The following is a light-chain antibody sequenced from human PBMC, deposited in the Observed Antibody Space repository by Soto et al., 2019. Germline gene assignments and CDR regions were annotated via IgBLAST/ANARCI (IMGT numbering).Light chain of an antibody. CDR2: GAS. V-gene: IGKV3-11*01. Sequence: EIVLTQSPATLSLSPGERATLSCRASQSISSFLAWYQQKPGQAPRLLIYGASNRATGIPARFSGSGSGTDFTLTISSLEPEDFAVYYCQQHFNGPITFGQGTRLEI. CDR3: QQHFNGPIT. CDR1: QSISSF. J-gene: IGKJ5*01.